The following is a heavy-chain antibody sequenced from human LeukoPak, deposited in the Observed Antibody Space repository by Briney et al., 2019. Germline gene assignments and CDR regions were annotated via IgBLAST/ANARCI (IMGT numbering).Heavy chain of an antibody. D-gene: IGHD2-8*01. CDR3: ASQWTIFDAFDI. CDR1: GGSFIGNY. J-gene: IGHJ3*02. V-gene: IGHV4-34*01. CDR2: INHSGST. Sequence: SETLSLTCAVYGGSFIGNYWSWIRQPPGKGLEWIGEINHSGSTNYNPSLKSRFTISVDTSKNQFSLKLSSVTAADMAVYYCASQWTIFDAFDIWGQGTMVTVSS.